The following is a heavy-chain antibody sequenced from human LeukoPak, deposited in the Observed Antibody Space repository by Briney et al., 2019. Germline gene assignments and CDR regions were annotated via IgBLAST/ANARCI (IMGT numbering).Heavy chain of an antibody. CDR3: ARTEAFCSDTSCSNWFAP. V-gene: IGHV4-4*02. Sequence: PSETLSLTCAVSGGSVSRSNWWNLVRQPPGKGLEWIGEIHHRGSTNYNTSLKSRVTMAVDKSKNQFSLKMRSGPAADTAVYYCARTEAFCSDTSCSNWFAPWGQGTLVTVSS. CDR2: IHHRGST. D-gene: IGHD2-2*01. CDR1: GGSVSRSNW. J-gene: IGHJ5*02.